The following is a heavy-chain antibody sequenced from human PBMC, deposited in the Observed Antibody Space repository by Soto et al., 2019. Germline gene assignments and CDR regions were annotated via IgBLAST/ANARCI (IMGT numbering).Heavy chain of an antibody. V-gene: IGHV1-69*02. CDR3: ASTQNSRLYYYHSSGYLS. CDR1: GGTFSSYT. CDR2: IIPILGIA. Sequence: SVKVSCKASGGTFSSYTISWMRQAPGQGLEWMGRIIPILGIANYAQKFQGRVTITADKSTSTAYMELSSLRSEDTAVYYCASTQNSRLYYYHSSGYLSWGQGILVTVSS. J-gene: IGHJ4*02. D-gene: IGHD3-22*01.